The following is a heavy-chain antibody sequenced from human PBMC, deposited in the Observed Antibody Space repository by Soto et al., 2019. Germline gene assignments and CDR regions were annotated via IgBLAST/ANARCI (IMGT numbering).Heavy chain of an antibody. J-gene: IGHJ4*02. CDR3: ARGYTGSYYY. Sequence: LSLTCAVYGGSFSGYYWSWIRQPPGKGLEWIGEINHSGSTNYNPSLKSRVTISVDTSKNQFSLKLSSVTAADTAVYYCARGYTGSYYYWGQGTLVTVSS. CDR1: GGSFSGYY. CDR2: INHSGST. D-gene: IGHD1-26*01. V-gene: IGHV4-34*01.